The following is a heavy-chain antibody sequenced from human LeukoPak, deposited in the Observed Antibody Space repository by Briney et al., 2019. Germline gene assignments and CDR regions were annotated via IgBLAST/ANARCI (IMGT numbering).Heavy chain of an antibody. CDR3: ARNVGY. J-gene: IGHJ4*02. D-gene: IGHD1-26*01. V-gene: IGHV3-53*01. Sequence: TGGSLILSCAVSGLTVSNNYMSWVRQAPGKGLEWVSVIYSGGSTYYADSVKGRFTISRDNSKNTVYLQMNSLRDEDTAVYYCARNVGYWGQGTLVTVSS. CDR2: IYSGGST. CDR1: GLTVSNNY.